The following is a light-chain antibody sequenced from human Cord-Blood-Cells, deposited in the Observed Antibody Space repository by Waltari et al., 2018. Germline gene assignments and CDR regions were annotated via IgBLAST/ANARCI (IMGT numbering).Light chain of an antibody. CDR3: QVWDRSSDHVV. CDR2: YDS. J-gene: IGLJ2*01. CDR1: NIGSKS. Sequence: SYVLTQPPSVSVAPGKTARIPCGGNNIGSKSVHWYQQKPGQAPVLVIYYDSDRASAISERFSGSNSGNTATLTISRVEAGDEADYYCQVWDRSSDHVVFGGGTKLTVL. V-gene: IGLV3-21*04.